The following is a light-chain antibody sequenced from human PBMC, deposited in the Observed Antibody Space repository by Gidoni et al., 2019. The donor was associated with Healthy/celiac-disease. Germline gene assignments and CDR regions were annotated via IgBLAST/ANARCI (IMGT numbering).Light chain of an antibody. J-gene: IGKJ3*01. Sequence: DIQMTQSPSSQSASVGDRVTITCQASQDISNYLNWYQQKPGKAPKLLIYDASNLETGVPSRFSGSGSGTDFTFTISSLQPEDIATYYCQQYWTFGPGTKVDIK. CDR2: DAS. CDR3: QQYWT. CDR1: QDISNY. V-gene: IGKV1-33*01.